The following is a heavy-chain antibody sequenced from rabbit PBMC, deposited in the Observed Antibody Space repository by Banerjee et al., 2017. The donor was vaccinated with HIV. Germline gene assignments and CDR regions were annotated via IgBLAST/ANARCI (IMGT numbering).Heavy chain of an antibody. CDR2: IYAGSSGST. D-gene: IGHD4-1*01. Sequence: QEQLEESGGGLVKPEGSLTLTCTASGFTLSSYWICWVRQAPGKGLEWIACIYAGSSGSTYYASWAKGRFTISKASSTTVTLQMTSLTAADTATYFCARDLAGVVGWNLNLWGPGTLVTVS. CDR1: GFTLSSYW. CDR3: ARDLAGVVGWNLNL. J-gene: IGHJ4*01. V-gene: IGHV1S45*01.